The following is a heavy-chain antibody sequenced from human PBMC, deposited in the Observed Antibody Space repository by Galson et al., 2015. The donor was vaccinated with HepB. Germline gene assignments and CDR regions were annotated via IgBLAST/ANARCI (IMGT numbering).Heavy chain of an antibody. CDR1: GFTFSNYW. CDR3: VRTITPAPIPLFDS. V-gene: IGHV3-74*01. J-gene: IGHJ4*02. Sequence: SLRLSCAASGFTFSNYWMHWVRQAPGKGLVWVSRIKSDGETTDYADSVKGLFTISRDNAKNTLSLQMEGLRAEDTAVYFCVRTITPAPIPLFDSWGQGTLVAVSS. D-gene: IGHD3-10*01. CDR2: IKSDGETT.